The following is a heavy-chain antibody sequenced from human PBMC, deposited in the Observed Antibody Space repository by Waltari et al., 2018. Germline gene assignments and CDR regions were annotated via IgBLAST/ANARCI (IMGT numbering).Heavy chain of an antibody. CDR1: GFTFSSYS. Sequence: EVQLVESGGGLVQPGGSLRLSCAASGFTFSSYSMNWVRQAPGKGLEWVSYISSSSITIYYADSVKGRFTISRDNAKNSLYLQMNSLRAEDTAVYYCARGYYGSGSYYNGDYWGQGTLVTVSS. D-gene: IGHD3-10*01. CDR3: ARGYYGSGSYYNGDY. CDR2: ISSSSITI. J-gene: IGHJ4*02. V-gene: IGHV3-48*04.